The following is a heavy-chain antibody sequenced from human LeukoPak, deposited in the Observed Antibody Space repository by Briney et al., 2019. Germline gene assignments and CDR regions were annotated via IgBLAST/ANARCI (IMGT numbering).Heavy chain of an antibody. CDR3: ARGIAVSGTGVRFDP. CDR2: IYYSGST. V-gene: IGHV4-59*08. Sequence: SETLSLTCTVSGGSISSDYWSWIRQPPGKGLEWIGYIYYSGSTNYNPSLKSRVTISVDTSKNQFSLKLSSVTAADTAVYYCARGIAVSGTGVRFDPWGQGTLVTVSS. CDR1: GGSISSDY. J-gene: IGHJ5*02. D-gene: IGHD6-19*01.